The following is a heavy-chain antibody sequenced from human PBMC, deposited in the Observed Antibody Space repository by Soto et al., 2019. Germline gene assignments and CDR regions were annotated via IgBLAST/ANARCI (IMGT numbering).Heavy chain of an antibody. CDR3: ARQGIKYCTNGVCYYYYGMDV. Sequence: PGESLKISCKGSGYSFTSYWISWVRQMPGKGLEWMGRIDPSDSYTNYSPSFQGHVTTSADKSISTAYLQWSSLKASDTAMYYCARQGIKYCTNGVCYYYYGMDVWGQGTTVTVSS. CDR2: IDPSDSYT. V-gene: IGHV5-10-1*01. D-gene: IGHD2-8*01. CDR1: GYSFTSYW. J-gene: IGHJ6*02.